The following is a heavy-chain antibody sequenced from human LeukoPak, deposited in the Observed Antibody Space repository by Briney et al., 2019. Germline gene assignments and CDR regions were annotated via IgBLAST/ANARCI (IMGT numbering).Heavy chain of an antibody. J-gene: IGHJ3*02. V-gene: IGHV4-39*07. Sequence: PSETLSLTCSISGVSINNSSFSWGWIRQPPGKGLEWIGNIYFTGSTYYNPSLKSRVTISVDTSKSQCSLKLRSVTAADTAVYFCARDGRYYDFWSGHDAFDIWGQGTMVTVSS. D-gene: IGHD3-3*01. CDR1: GVSINNSSFS. CDR2: IYFTGST. CDR3: ARDGRYYDFWSGHDAFDI.